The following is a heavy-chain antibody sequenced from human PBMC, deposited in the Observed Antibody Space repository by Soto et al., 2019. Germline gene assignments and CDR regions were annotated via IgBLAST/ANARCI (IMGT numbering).Heavy chain of an antibody. J-gene: IGHJ5*01. CDR3: GRVVEGATRHTDPDS. CDR2: VYHNGGA. CDR1: GVSIHNSHSF. V-gene: IGHV4-39*01. Sequence: KSSETLSLTCTVSGVSIHNSHSFWAWIRQPPGKGLQFIASVYHNGGAHYNSSLKSRVTISVDTANNQVSLRMRSLTAADTAFYYCGRVVEGATRHTDPDSWGQGILVPVSS. D-gene: IGHD2-21*01.